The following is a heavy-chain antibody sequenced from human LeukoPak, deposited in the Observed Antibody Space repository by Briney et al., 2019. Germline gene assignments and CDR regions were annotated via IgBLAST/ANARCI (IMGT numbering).Heavy chain of an antibody. V-gene: IGHV4-59*01. CDR1: GGSISSYY. Sequence: PSETLSLTCTVSGGSISSYYWSWIRQPPGKGLEWIGYIYYSGSTNYNPSLKSRVTISVDTSKNQFSLKLSSVTAADTAVYYCASGASRDGYNSFDYWGQGTLVTVSS. D-gene: IGHD1-1*01. CDR2: IYYSGST. J-gene: IGHJ4*02. CDR3: ASGASRDGYNSFDY.